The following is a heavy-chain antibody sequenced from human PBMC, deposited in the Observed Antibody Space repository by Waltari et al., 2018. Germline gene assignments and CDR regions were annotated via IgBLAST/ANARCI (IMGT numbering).Heavy chain of an antibody. D-gene: IGHD3-10*01. CDR1: GGSISSSRYY. V-gene: IGHV4-39*07. CDR2: IYYSGST. CDR3: AILWFGELGGNWFDP. J-gene: IGHJ5*02. Sequence: QLQLQESGPGLVKPSETLSLTCTVSGGSISSSRYYRGWIRQPPGKGLEWIGSIYYSGSTYYNPSLKSRVTISVDTSKNQFSLKLSSVTAADTAVYYCAILWFGELGGNWFDPWGQGTLVTVSS.